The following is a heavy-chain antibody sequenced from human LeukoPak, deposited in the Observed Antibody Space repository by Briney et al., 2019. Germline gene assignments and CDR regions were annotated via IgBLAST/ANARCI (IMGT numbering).Heavy chain of an antibody. Sequence: PGGSLRLSCAASGFTVSSNYMSWVRQAPGKGLEWVSAISGSGGSTYYADSVKGRFTISRDNSKNTLYLQMNSLRAEDTAVYYCAKTSVGFGDLDAFDIWGQGTMVTVSS. CDR1: GFTVSSNY. J-gene: IGHJ3*02. CDR3: AKTSVGFGDLDAFDI. V-gene: IGHV3-23*01. CDR2: ISGSGGST. D-gene: IGHD3-10*01.